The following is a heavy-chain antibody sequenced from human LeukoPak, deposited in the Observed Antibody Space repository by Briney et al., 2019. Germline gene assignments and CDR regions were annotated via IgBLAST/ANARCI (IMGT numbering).Heavy chain of an antibody. CDR3: ARSLYSSVDY. D-gene: IGHD6-19*01. CDR2: INTSGST. Sequence: PSETLSLTCTVSGGSISRYYWSWVRQPAGKGLEWIGRINTSGSTNYNPCLRSRVTMSVDTSKNQFSLKLSSVTAADTAVYYCARSLYSSVDYWGQGTPVTVSS. J-gene: IGHJ4*02. CDR1: GGSISRYY. V-gene: IGHV4-4*07.